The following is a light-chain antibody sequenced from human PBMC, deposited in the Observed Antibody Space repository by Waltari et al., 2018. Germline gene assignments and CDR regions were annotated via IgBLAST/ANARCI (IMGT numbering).Light chain of an antibody. CDR3: SSYTSSSTYV. CDR1: SSDVGGYNY. Sequence: QSALTQPASVSGSPGQSITIPCTGTSSDVGGYNYVSWYQQHPGKAPNLMIDEVSNRPSGFSNRFSGSKSGNTASLTISGLQAEDEADYYCSSYTSSSTYVFGTGTKVTVL. CDR2: EVS. V-gene: IGLV2-14*01. J-gene: IGLJ1*01.